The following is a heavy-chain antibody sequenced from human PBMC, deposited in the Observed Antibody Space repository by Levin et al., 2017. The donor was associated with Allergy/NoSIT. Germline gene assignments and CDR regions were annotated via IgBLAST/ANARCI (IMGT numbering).Heavy chain of an antibody. V-gene: IGHV3-53*01. CDR1: GFTVSSNY. CDR3: ARVHPSGYQDY. D-gene: IGHD3-22*01. Sequence: GESLKISCAASGFTVSSNYMSWVRQAPGKGLEWVSVIYSGGSTYYADSVKGRFTISRDNSKNTLYLQMNSLRAEDTAVYYCARVHPSGYQDYWGQGTLVTVSS. CDR2: IYSGGST. J-gene: IGHJ4*02.